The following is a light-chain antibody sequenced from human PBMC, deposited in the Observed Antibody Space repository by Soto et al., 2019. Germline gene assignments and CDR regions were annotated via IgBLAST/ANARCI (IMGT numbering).Light chain of an antibody. V-gene: IGKV4-1*01. CDR1: QSVLYSSNNKNY. CDR2: WAS. Sequence: DIVMTQSPDSLAVSLGERATINCKSSQSVLYSSNNKNYLAWYQQKPGQPPKLLIYWASTRESGVPDRFSGGGSGTDFTLTISSLQAEDVAVYYCQQYNNWYTFGQGTKLEIK. J-gene: IGKJ2*01. CDR3: QQYNNWYT.